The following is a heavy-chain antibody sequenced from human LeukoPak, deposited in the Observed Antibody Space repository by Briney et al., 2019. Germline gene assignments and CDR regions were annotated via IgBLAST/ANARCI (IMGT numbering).Heavy chain of an antibody. V-gene: IGHV1-8*01. CDR1: GYIFRNYD. CDR3: ARATPGGLHGYSFDY. CDR2: MNPKSGNT. J-gene: IGHJ4*02. Sequence: ASVKVSCKTSGYIFRNYDINWVRQATGQGLEWMGWMNPKSGNTGYARSFRGRVTMTRDTSLSTGYLELSSLTSDDTAVYYCARATPGGLHGYSFDYWGQGTVVTVFS. D-gene: IGHD1-1*01.